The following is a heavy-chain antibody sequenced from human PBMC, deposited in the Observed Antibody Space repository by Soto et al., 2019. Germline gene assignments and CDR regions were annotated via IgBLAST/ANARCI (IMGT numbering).Heavy chain of an antibody. CDR3: ARHPGYSTTWPQAFDI. Sequence: QVQLVQSGAEVKKPGASVKVSCKASGYTFTSYGISWVRQAPGQGPEWMGRFSTYNGNTNYVQKLQGRVTMTTDTSTTTAYKEMRSLRYDDTAVYYCARHPGYSTTWPQAFDIWGQGTMVTVSS. D-gene: IGHD6-13*01. J-gene: IGHJ3*02. CDR2: FSTYNGNT. V-gene: IGHV1-18*01. CDR1: GYTFTSYG.